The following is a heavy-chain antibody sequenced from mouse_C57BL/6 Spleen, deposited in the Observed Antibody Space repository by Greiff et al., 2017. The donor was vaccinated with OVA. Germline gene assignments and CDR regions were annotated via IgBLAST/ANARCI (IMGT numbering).Heavy chain of an antibody. V-gene: IGHV1-50*01. CDR1: GYTFTSYW. CDR3: DRGGYDYDGGYFGD. CDR2: IDPSDSYT. J-gene: IGHJ2*01. Sequence: VQLQQPGAELVKPGASVKLSCKASGYTFTSYWMHWVKQRPGQGLEWIGEIDPSDSYTNYNQKFKGKATLTVDTSSSTAYMELSSLTSEDSAVYYCDRGGYDYDGGYFGDWGKGTTLTVSS. D-gene: IGHD2-4*01.